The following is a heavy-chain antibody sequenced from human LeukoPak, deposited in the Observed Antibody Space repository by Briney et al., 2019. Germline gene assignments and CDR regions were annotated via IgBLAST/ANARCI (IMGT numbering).Heavy chain of an antibody. D-gene: IGHD6-19*01. Sequence: SETLSLTCTVSGGSISSSSYYWGWIRQPPGKGLEWIGNIYYSGSTYCNPSLKSRVTISVDTSKNRFSLKLSSVTAADTAVYYCARHQPYSSGWYPDYWGQGTLVTVSS. J-gene: IGHJ4*02. V-gene: IGHV4-39*01. CDR2: IYYSGST. CDR1: GGSISSSSYY. CDR3: ARHQPYSSGWYPDY.